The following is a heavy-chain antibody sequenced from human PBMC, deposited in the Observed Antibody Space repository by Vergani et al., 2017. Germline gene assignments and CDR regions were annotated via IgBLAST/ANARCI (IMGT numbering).Heavy chain of an antibody. CDR2: ISYDGSNK. V-gene: IGHV3-30-3*01. D-gene: IGHD3-22*01. CDR1: GFTFSSYA. J-gene: IGHJ4*02. CDR3: AKDRLSYYYDSSGYYGSFVY. Sequence: QVQLVESGGGVVQPGRSLRLSCAASGFTFSSYAMHWVRQAPGKGLEWVAVISYDGSNKYYADSVKGRFTISRDNSKNTLYLQMNSLRAEDTAVYYCAKDRLSYYYDSSGYYGSFVYWGQGTLVTVSS.